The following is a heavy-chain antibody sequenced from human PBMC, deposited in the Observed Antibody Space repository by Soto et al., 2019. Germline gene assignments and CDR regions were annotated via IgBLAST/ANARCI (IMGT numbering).Heavy chain of an antibody. Sequence: SETLSLTCAVSGYSISSSNWWGWIRQPPGKGLEWIGYIYYSGSTYYNPPLKSRVTMSVDTSKNQFSLKLSSVTAVDTAVYYCARGSSWYRDNWFDPWGQGTQVTVSS. CDR3: ARGSSWYRDNWFDP. CDR2: IYYSGST. J-gene: IGHJ5*02. V-gene: IGHV4-28*03. D-gene: IGHD6-13*01. CDR1: GYSISSSNW.